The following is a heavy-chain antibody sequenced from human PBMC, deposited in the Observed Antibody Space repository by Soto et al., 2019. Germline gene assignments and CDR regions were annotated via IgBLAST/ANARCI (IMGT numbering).Heavy chain of an antibody. CDR1: GYIFTDYG. CDR3: ARGRRSCTGNNCYNDFDF. Sequence: ASVKVSCKASGYIFTDYGIHWVRQAPGQRLEWLGWIISVNDKTLYSPKFQGRLAITRATSATTAYMDLYSLRSEDAAVYYCARGRRSCTGNNCYNDFDFWGQGSLVTVSS. V-gene: IGHV1-3*01. D-gene: IGHD2-8*02. J-gene: IGHJ4*02. CDR2: IISVNDKT.